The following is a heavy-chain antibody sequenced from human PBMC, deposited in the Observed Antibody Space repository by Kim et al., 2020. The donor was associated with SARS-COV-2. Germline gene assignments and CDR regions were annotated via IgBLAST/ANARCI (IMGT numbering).Heavy chain of an antibody. CDR3: ALRITVPAAISGDRFYYGMDV. CDR1: GGTFSSYA. D-gene: IGHD2-2*01. J-gene: IGHJ6*02. CDR2: IIPIFGTA. V-gene: IGHV1-69*13. Sequence: SVKVSCKASGGTFSSYAISWVRQAPGQGLEWMGGIIPIFGTANYAQKFQGRVTITADESTSTAYMELSSLRSEDTAVYYCALRITVPAAISGDRFYYGMDVWGQGTTVTVSS.